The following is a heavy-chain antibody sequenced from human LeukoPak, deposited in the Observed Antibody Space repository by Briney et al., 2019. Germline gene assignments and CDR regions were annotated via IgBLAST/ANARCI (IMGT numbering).Heavy chain of an antibody. D-gene: IGHD6-19*01. V-gene: IGHV3-30*03. CDR3: ARQLFSGWLFDY. CDR1: GFTFSSYW. Sequence: PGGSLRLSCAASGFTFSSYWMHWVRQAPGKGLEWVAVMSYDGSNKYYADSVKGRFTISRDNSKNTLYLHMNSLRPEDTAVYYCARQLFSGWLFDYWGQGTLVTVSS. J-gene: IGHJ4*02. CDR2: MSYDGSNK.